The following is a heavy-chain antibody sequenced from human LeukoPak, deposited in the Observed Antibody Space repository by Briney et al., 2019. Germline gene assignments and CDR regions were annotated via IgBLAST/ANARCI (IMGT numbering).Heavy chain of an antibody. Sequence: SETLSLTCAVYGGSFSGYYWSWIRQPPGKGLEWIGEINHSGSTNYNPSLKSRVTISVDTSKNQFSLMLRSVTAADTAVYFCARVGREADFDYWGQGTLVTVSS. J-gene: IGHJ4*02. CDR1: GGSFSGYY. V-gene: IGHV4-34*01. CDR3: ARVGREADFDY. CDR2: INHSGST. D-gene: IGHD3-16*01.